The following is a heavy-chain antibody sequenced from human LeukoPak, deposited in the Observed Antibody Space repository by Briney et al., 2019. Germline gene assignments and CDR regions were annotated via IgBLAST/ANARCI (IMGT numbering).Heavy chain of an antibody. Sequence: GGSLRLSCAASRFTFTDYTMNWVRQAPGKGLEWVGRIISKTDGGAIHYAAPVKGRFTISRDDSKNTLYLQMSSLKTEDTAVYYCSSGTGKSDFDYWGQGTLVTVSS. CDR1: RFTFTDYT. J-gene: IGHJ4*02. V-gene: IGHV3-15*01. D-gene: IGHD1-1*01. CDR2: IISKTDGGAI. CDR3: SSGTGKSDFDY.